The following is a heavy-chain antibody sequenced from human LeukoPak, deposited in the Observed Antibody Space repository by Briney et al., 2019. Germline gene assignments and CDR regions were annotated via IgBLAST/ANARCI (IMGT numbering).Heavy chain of an antibody. D-gene: IGHD3-10*01. CDR2: IWSDASIK. J-gene: IGHJ4*02. Sequence: GTSLRLSCATSGFTFSTNTMHWVRQAPGKGLEWVAAIWSDASIKYYAESVKGRFSISRDNSRNTLYLELSSLRAEDTALYYCAKDLHGSGSFDYWGQGTLVTVSS. CDR1: GFTFSTNT. V-gene: IGHV3-30*18. CDR3: AKDLHGSGSFDY.